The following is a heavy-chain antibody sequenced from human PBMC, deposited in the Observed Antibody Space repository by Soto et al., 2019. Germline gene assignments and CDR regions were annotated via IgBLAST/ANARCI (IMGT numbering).Heavy chain of an antibody. J-gene: IGHJ4*02. CDR3: AKVRPLWFGELQSYYFDY. CDR1: GFTVSSYA. Sequence: GSLRLSCAASGFTVSSYAMSWVRQAPGKGLEWVSAISGSGGSTYYADSVKGRFTISRDNSKNTLYLQMNSLRAEDTAVYYCAKVRPLWFGELQSYYFDYWGQGTLVTVSS. V-gene: IGHV3-23*01. D-gene: IGHD3-10*01. CDR2: ISGSGGST.